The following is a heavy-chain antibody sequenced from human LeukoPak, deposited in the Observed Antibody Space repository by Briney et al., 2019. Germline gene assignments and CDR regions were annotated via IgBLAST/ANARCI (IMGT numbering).Heavy chain of an antibody. CDR2: ISYDGSNK. CDR3: ARARGVTKLAYFDY. D-gene: IGHD4-23*01. J-gene: IGHJ4*02. Sequence: GGSLRLSCAASGFTFSSYAMHWVRQAPGKGLEWVAVISYDGSNKYYADSVKGRFTISRDNSKNTLYLQMNSLRAEDTAVYYCARARGVTKLAYFDYWGQGTLVTVSS. V-gene: IGHV3-30-3*01. CDR1: GFTFSSYA.